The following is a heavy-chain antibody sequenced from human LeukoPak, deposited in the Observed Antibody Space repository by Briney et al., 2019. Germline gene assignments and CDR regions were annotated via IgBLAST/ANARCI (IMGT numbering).Heavy chain of an antibody. J-gene: IGHJ4*02. CDR2: IKEDGTET. Sequence: GGSLRLSCATSGFTFSDAWMNWVRLAPGKGLEWVANIKEDGTETYYVDSVKGRFTISRDNAKNSLYLQMNSLRVEDTAVYYCAKEGRSLQTYWGQGTLVTVSS. D-gene: IGHD5-24*01. CDR3: AKEGRSLQTY. CDR1: GFTFSDAW. V-gene: IGHV3-7*03.